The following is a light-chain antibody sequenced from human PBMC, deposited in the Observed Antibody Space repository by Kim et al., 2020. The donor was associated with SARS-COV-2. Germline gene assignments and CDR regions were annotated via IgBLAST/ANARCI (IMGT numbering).Light chain of an antibody. CDR2: QDS. J-gene: IGLJ2*01. CDR3: QAWDSSTVV. V-gene: IGLV3-1*01. CDR1: KLGEKY. Sequence: SVSPGQTASNTCSGDKLGEKYACWYQQKPGQSPVLVIYQDSKRPSGIPERFSGSNSGNTATLTISGTQAMDEADYYCQAWDSSTVVFGGGTQLTVL.